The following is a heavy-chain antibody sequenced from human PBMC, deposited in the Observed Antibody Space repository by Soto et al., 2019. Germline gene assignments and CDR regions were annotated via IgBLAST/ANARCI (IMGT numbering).Heavy chain of an antibody. V-gene: IGHV1-2*02. Sequence: ASVKVSFKASGYTFTGHYIHWVRQAPEQGPEWMGEIGPESGATRYAQKFQGRVTMTRDMSITTVYMELNNLSPDDTAVYYCGRGRSGQIVVFYWGQGTPVTVSS. CDR1: GYTFTGHY. D-gene: IGHD5-12*01. CDR3: GRGRSGQIVVFY. J-gene: IGHJ4*02. CDR2: IGPESGAT.